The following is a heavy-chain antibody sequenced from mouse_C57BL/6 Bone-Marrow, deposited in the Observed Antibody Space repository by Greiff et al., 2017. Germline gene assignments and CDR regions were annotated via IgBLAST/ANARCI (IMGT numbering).Heavy chain of an antibody. CDR3: ARHEEDYVWFAY. D-gene: IGHD1-1*02. J-gene: IGHJ3*01. V-gene: IGHV1-62-2*01. CDR1: GYTFTEYT. Sequence: VHLVESGAELVKPGASVKLSCKASGYTFTEYTIHWVKQRSGQGLEWIGWFYPGSGSIKYNEKFKDKATLTADKSSSTVYMELSRLTSEDSAVYFCARHEEDYVWFAYWGQGTLVTVSA. CDR2: FYPGSGSI.